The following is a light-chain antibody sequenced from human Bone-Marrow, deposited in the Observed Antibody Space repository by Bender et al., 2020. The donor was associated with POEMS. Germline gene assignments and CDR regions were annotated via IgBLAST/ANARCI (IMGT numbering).Light chain of an antibody. CDR3: QSYDNSLGGWV. J-gene: IGLJ3*02. V-gene: IGLV1-40*01. CDR2: GYN. Sequence: QSVLTQPPSVSGAPGQRVTISCTGSSSNTGSGYDINWYQHLPGTAPKLLIYGYNNRPSGVPDRFSASESGTSASLAITGLQAEDEGDYYCQSYDNSLGGWVFGGGTKLTVL. CDR1: SSNTGSGYD.